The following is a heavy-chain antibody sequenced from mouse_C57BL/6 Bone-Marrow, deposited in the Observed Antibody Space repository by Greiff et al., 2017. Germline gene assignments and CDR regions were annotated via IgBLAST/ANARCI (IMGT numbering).Heavy chain of an antibody. Sequence: EVHLVESGGGLVKPGGSLKLSCAASGFTFSSYAMSWVRQTPEKRLEWVATISDGGSYTYYPDNVKGRFTISRDNAKNNLYLQMSHLKSEDTAMYYCARDHYGNYGYWGQGTTLTVSS. CDR1: GFTFSSYA. V-gene: IGHV5-4*01. D-gene: IGHD2-1*01. CDR3: ARDHYGNYGY. CDR2: ISDGGSYT. J-gene: IGHJ2*01.